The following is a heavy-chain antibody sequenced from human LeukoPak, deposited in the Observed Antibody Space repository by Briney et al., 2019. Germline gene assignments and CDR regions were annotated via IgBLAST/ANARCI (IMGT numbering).Heavy chain of an antibody. V-gene: IGHV1-18*01. D-gene: IGHD3-9*01. CDR2: ISAYNGNT. CDR1: GYTFTSYG. CDR3: ARGRYYDILTGYTIDY. J-gene: IGHJ4*02. Sequence: ASVKVSCKASGYTFTSYGISWVRQAPGQGLEWMGWISAYNGNTNYAQKLQGRVTMTTDTSTSTAYMDLRSLRSDDTAVYYCARGRYYDILTGYTIDYWGQGTLVTVSS.